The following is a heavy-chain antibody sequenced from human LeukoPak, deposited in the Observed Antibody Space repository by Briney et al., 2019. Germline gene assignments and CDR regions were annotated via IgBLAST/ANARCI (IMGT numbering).Heavy chain of an antibody. CDR2: INHSGST. CDR1: GGSFSGYY. D-gene: IGHD6-19*01. CDR3: ARRRGYSSGWSNPLDY. Sequence: SETLSLTCAVYGGSFSGYYWSWIRQPPGKGLEWIGEINHSGSTNYNPSLKSRVTISVDTSKNQFSLKLSSVTAADTAVYYCARRRGYSSGWSNPLDYWGQGTLVTVSS. V-gene: IGHV4-34*01. J-gene: IGHJ4*02.